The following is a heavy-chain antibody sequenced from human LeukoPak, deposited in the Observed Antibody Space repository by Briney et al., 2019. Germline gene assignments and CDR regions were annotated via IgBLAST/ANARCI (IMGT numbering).Heavy chain of an antibody. Sequence: GGSLRLSCAASGFTFSSYAMSWVRQAPGKGLEWVSAISGSGGSTYYADSVKDRFTISRDSSKNTLYLQMNSLRAEDTAVYYCAKVSAAAVLFDYWGQGTLVTVSS. CDR1: GFTFSSYA. J-gene: IGHJ4*02. CDR3: AKVSAAAVLFDY. CDR2: ISGSGGST. V-gene: IGHV3-23*01. D-gene: IGHD6-13*01.